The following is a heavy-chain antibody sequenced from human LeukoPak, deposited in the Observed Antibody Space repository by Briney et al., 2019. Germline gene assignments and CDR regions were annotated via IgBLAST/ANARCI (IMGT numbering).Heavy chain of an antibody. CDR3: ARRMWQGSVVAAGTVRYFDY. D-gene: IGHD6-13*01. CDR1: GGSISSGGYY. V-gene: IGHV4-31*03. J-gene: IGHJ4*02. CDR2: IYYSGST. Sequence: PSQTLSLTCTVSGGSISSGGYYWSWIRQHPGKGLEWIGYIYYSGSTYYNPSLKSRVTISVDTSKNQFSLKLSSVTAADTAVYYCARRMWQGSVVAAGTVRYFDYWGQGTLVTVSS.